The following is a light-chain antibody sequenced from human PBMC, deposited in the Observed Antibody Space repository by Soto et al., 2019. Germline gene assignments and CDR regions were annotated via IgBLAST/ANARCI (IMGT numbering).Light chain of an antibody. CDR1: SSNIANNA. V-gene: IGLV1-36*01. CDR2: NDD. J-gene: IGLJ2*01. Sequence: QSVLTQPPSVSGAPRQRVTISCSGGSSNIANNAISWYQQLPGKAPRIIIYNDDELPSGVSDRFSGSKSGTSASLGISGLQSEDEADYYCEAWDDSLNGVAFGGGTKLTVL. CDR3: EAWDDSLNGVA.